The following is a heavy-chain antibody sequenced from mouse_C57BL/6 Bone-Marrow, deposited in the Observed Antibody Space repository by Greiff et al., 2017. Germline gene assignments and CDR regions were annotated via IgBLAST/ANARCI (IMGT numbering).Heavy chain of an antibody. Sequence: EVNVVESGGGLVQPGGSLKLSCAASGFTFSDYYMYWVRQTPEKRLEWVAYISNGGGSTYYPDTVKGRFTISRDNAKNTLYLQMSRLKSEDTAMYYCARHDDTTAEYFDVWGTGTTVTVSS. CDR1: GFTFSDYY. D-gene: IGHD1-2*01. V-gene: IGHV5-12*01. CDR3: ARHDDTTAEYFDV. J-gene: IGHJ1*03. CDR2: ISNGGGST.